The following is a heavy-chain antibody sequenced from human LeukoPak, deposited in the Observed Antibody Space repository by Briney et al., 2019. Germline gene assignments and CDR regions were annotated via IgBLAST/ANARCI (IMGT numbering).Heavy chain of an antibody. J-gene: IGHJ6*02. V-gene: IGHV1-46*01. Sequence: ASVKVSCKASGYTFTSYYMHWVRQAPGQGLEWMGIINPSGGSTSYAQKFQGRVTMTRDTSTSTVYMELNSLRAEDTAVYYCARDRYYYDSSGYWGREEHYHYYGMDVWGQGTTVTVSS. D-gene: IGHD3-22*01. CDR3: ARDRYYYDSSGYWGREEHYHYYGMDV. CDR2: INPSGGST. CDR1: GYTFTSYY.